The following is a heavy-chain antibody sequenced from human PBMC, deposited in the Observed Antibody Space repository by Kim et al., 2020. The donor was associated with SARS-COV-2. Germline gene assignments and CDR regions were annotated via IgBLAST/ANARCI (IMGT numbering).Heavy chain of an antibody. V-gene: IGHV3-23*01. D-gene: IGHD3-10*01. J-gene: IGHJ6*02. CDR1: GFTFSSYA. Sequence: GGSLRLSCAASGFTFSSYAMSWVRQAPGKGLEWVSAISGSGGSTYYADSVKGRFTISRDNSKNTLYLQMNSLRAEDTAVYYCATHPYRVDYYYYYGMDVWGQGTTVTVSS. CDR2: ISGSGGST. CDR3: ATHPYRVDYYYYYGMDV.